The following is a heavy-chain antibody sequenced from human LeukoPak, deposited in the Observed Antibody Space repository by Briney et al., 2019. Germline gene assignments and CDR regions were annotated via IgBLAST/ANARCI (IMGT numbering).Heavy chain of an antibody. CDR3: ARGGSGSYLDAFDI. D-gene: IGHD1-26*01. J-gene: IGHJ3*02. CDR1: GGSISSGGYS. V-gene: IGHV4-30-2*01. CDR2: IYHSGST. Sequence: SQTLSLTCAVSGGSISSGGYSWSWIRQPPGKGLEWIGYIYHSGSTYYSPSLKSRVTISVDRSKNQFSLKLSSVTAADTAVYYCARGGSGSYLDAFDIWGQGTMVTVSS.